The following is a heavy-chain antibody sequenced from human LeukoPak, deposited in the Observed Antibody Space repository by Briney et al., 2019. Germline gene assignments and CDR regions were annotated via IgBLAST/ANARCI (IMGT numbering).Heavy chain of an antibody. Sequence: ASETLSLTGTVSGGSISSYYWSWIRQPPGKGLEWIGYIYYSGSTNYNPSLKSRVTISVDTSKNQFSLKLSSVTAADTAVYYCARESAYCSGGSCYGPLSYFDYWGQGTLVTVSS. D-gene: IGHD2-15*01. CDR3: ARESAYCSGGSCYGPLSYFDY. CDR2: IYYSGST. J-gene: IGHJ4*02. CDR1: GGSISSYY. V-gene: IGHV4-59*01.